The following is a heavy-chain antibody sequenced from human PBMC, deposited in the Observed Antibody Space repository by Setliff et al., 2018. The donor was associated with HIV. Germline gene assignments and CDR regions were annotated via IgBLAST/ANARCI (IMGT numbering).Heavy chain of an antibody. CDR1: GGTFSSYA. CDR2: IIPIFGTA. D-gene: IGHD3-10*01. Sequence: SVKVSCKASGGTFSSYAISWVRQAPGQGLEWMGRIIPIFGTANYAQKFKGRVTLTRDTSASTAYMELSSLRSEDTAVYYCARKGSGSSFDFEYWGQGTLVTVSS. V-gene: IGHV1-69*05. CDR3: ARKGSGSSFDFEY. J-gene: IGHJ4*02.